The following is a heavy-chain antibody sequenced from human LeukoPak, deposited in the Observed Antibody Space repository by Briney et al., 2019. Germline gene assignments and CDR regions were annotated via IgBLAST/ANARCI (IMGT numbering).Heavy chain of an antibody. D-gene: IGHD2-2*01. Sequence: GESLKISRKASGYNFPAYWIAWVRQMPGKGLEWMGIIYPGDSDTTYSPSFQGQVIISADKSISTAYLQWSSLKASDTAMYYCARSRADIVVVPAALGTFDIWGQGTMVTVSS. V-gene: IGHV5-51*01. J-gene: IGHJ3*02. CDR3: ARSRADIVVVPAALGTFDI. CDR1: GYNFPAYW. CDR2: IYPGDSDT.